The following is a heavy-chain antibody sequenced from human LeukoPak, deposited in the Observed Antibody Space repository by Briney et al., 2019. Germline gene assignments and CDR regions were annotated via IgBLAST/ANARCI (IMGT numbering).Heavy chain of an antibody. J-gene: IGHJ4*02. CDR2: IKSKTDGGTT. V-gene: IGHV3-15*01. Sequence: GGSLRLSCVASGFTFSNAWMSWVRQAPGKGLEWVGRIKSKTDGGTTDYAAPVKGRFTISRDDTKNTLYLQMNSPKTEDTAVYYCTTARIPYDSSGYYYPLGDYWGQGTLVTVSS. CDR3: TTARIPYDSSGYYYPLGDY. D-gene: IGHD3-22*01. CDR1: GFTFSNAW.